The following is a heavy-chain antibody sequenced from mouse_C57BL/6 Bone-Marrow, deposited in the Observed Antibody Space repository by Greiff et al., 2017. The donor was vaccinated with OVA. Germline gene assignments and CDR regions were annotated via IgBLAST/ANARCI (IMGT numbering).Heavy chain of an antibody. V-gene: IGHV1-42*01. CDR3: ARGGYYGSSGNY. D-gene: IGHD1-1*01. CDR1: GYSFTGYY. J-gene: IGHJ2*01. CDR2: INPSTGGT. Sequence: VQLQQSGPELVKPGASVKISCKASGYSFTGYYMNWVKQSPEKSLEWIGEINPSTGGTTYNQKFKAKATLTVDKSSSTAYMQLKSLTSEDSAVYYGARGGYYGSSGNYWGQGTTLTVSS.